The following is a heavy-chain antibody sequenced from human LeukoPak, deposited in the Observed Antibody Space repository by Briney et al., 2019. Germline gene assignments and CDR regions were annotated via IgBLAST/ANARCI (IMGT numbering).Heavy chain of an antibody. J-gene: IGHJ4*02. CDR3: ARGRDRSKAGDH. Sequence: SETLSLTCTVSGGSFNNYYCSWIRQPPGKGLEWIGEIHPYGIFYYNSSLMSRVTISIDTSKNQFSLKLTSVTAADTALYYCARGRDRSKAGDHWGQGSLVTVSS. CDR2: IHPYGIF. V-gene: IGHV4-34*01. D-gene: IGHD5-24*01. CDR1: GGSFNNYY.